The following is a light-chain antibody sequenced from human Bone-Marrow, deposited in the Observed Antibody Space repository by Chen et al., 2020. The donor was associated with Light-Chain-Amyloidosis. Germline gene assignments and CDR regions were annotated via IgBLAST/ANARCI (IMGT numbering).Light chain of an antibody. CDR2: AAS. Sequence: DIQMTQSPSSLSASVGDRVTVTCRASQRISWNLNWYQQKPGKAPKVLIYAASSLQSGVPSRFSGSGSGTDFTLTISSLQPEDFATYYCQQSYSTPYSFGQGTKLEIK. CDR1: QRISWN. V-gene: IGKV1-39*01. CDR3: QQSYSTPYS. J-gene: IGKJ2*03.